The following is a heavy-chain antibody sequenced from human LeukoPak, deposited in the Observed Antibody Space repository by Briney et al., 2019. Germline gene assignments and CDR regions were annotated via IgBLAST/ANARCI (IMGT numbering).Heavy chain of an antibody. J-gene: IGHJ4*02. D-gene: IGHD6-25*01. CDR1: GGSISSGSYY. Sequence: PSETLSLTCTVSGGSISSGSYYWSWIRQPAGKGLEWIGRIYTSGSTNYNPSLKSRVTISVDTSKNPFSLKLSSVTAADTAVYYCARGGPALFDYWGQGTLVTVSS. V-gene: IGHV4-61*02. CDR3: ARGGPALFDY. CDR2: IYTSGST.